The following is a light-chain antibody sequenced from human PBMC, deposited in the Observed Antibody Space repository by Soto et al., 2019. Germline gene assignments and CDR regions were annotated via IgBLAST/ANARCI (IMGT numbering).Light chain of an antibody. V-gene: IGKV2-28*01. CDR1: QSLLQSNGNNY. Sequence: DILMTQSPLSLPVTPGEPASISCRSSQSLLQSNGNNYLDWYLQKPGQSPQLLMYLASNRASGVPDRFSGSGSGTEFTLTISSLQPEDFATYYCQQLNSYPPYTFGQGTKLEIK. J-gene: IGKJ2*01. CDR3: QQLNSYPPYT. CDR2: LAS.